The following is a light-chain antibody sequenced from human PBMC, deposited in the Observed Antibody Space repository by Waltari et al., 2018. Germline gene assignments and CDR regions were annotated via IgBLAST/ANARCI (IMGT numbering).Light chain of an antibody. Sequence: QSVLTQPPSASGTPGQRVTISCSGSSSNIGSNTVNWYQQLPGTAPKLLIYSNNQRPSGVPDRFSGSKSGTSASLAISGLQSEDEADYYCAAWDVKGVVFGGGTKLTVL. CDR1: SSNIGSNT. CDR3: AAWDVKGVV. V-gene: IGLV1-44*01. CDR2: SNN. J-gene: IGLJ2*01.